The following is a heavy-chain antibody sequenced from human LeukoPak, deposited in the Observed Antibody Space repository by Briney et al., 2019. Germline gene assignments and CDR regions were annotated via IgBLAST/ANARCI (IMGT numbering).Heavy chain of an antibody. CDR3: AKEIYGDSTGGRFQH. J-gene: IGHJ1*01. CDR2: ISGSGGST. D-gene: IGHD4-17*01. V-gene: IGHV3-23*01. Sequence: GGSLRLSCAASGFTFINAWMAWVRQAPGKGLEWVSVISGSGGSTYYADSVKGRFTISRDNSKNTLYLQMNSLRAEDTAVYYCAKEIYGDSTGGRFQHWGQGTLVTVSS. CDR1: GFTFINAW.